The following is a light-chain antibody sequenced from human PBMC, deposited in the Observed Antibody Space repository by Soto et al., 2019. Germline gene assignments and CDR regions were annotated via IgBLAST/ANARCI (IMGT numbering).Light chain of an antibody. V-gene: IGKV3-20*01. CDR1: QSVSSSY. CDR3: QQYGSSPPKTYT. CDR2: GAS. J-gene: IGKJ2*01. Sequence: EIVLTQSPGTLSLSPGERATLSCRASQSVSSSYLAWYQQKPGQAPRLLIYGASSRATGITDRFSGSGSGTDFTLTISRLEPEDFAVYYCQQYGSSPPKTYTFGQGTKLEIK.